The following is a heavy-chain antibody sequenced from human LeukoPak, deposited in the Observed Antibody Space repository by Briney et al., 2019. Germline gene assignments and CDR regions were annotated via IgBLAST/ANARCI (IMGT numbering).Heavy chain of an antibody. J-gene: IGHJ4*02. CDR3: ARSISGYGDYDY. D-gene: IGHD4-17*01. V-gene: IGHV3-53*01. CDR2: MYPDGST. CDR1: GLTVTDNY. Sequence: GGSLRLSCAVSGLTVTDNYMSWFRQAPGKGLEWVSVMYPDGSTYNSDSLKGRFTISRDNSKNTPFLQINTLGDDDTAVYHCARSISGYGDYDYWGQGTLVTVSS.